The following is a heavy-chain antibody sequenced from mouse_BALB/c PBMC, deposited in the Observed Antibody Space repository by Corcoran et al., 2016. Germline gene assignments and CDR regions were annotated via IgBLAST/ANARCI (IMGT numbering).Heavy chain of an antibody. J-gene: IGHJ3*01. CDR1: GYTFTNYG. D-gene: IGHD2-4*01. V-gene: IGHV9-3*02. CDR3: ARDIYYDYDWFAY. CDR2: INTNTGEP. Sequence: QIQLVQSGPELKKPGETVKISCKASGYTFTNYGMNWVKQAPGKGLKWMGWINTNTGEPTYAEEFKGRFAFSLETSASTAYLQINNLKNEDTATYFCARDIYYDYDWFAYWGQGTLVTVSA.